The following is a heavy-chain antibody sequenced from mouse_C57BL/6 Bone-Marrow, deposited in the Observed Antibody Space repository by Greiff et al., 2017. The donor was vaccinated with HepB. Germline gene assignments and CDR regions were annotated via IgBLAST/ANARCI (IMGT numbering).Heavy chain of an antibody. V-gene: IGHV1-76*01. J-gene: IGHJ2*01. CDR1: GYTFTDYY. Sequence: QVQLKESGAELVRPGASVKLSCKASGYTFTDYYINWVKQRPGQGLEWIARIYPGSGNTYYNEKFKGKATLTAEKSSSTAYMQLSSLTSEDSAVYFCARCITTVRDYFDYWGQGTTLTVSS. CDR3: ARCITTVRDYFDY. CDR2: IYPGSGNT. D-gene: IGHD1-1*01.